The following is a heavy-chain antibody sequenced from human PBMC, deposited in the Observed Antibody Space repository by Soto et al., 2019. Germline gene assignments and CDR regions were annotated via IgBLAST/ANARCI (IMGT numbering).Heavy chain of an antibody. J-gene: IGHJ4*02. Sequence: GASVKVSCKASGCTFTSYGISWVRQAPGQGLEWMGWISAYNGNTNYAQKLQGRVTMTTDTSTSTAYMELRSLRSDDTAVYYCARRVTYGDYVEGYHDYWGQGTLVTVSS. V-gene: IGHV1-18*01. CDR3: ARRVTYGDYVEGYHDY. CDR1: GCTFTSYG. CDR2: ISAYNGNT. D-gene: IGHD4-17*01.